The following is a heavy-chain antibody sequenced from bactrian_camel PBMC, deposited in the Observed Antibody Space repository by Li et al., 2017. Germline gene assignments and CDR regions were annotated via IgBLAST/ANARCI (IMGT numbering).Heavy chain of an antibody. CDR1: GFSFADSD. Sequence: QVQLVESGGGSVQAGGSLRLSCTASGFSFADSDMGWYRHAPGQECELVSTIMLTGKQYHADSVKGRFTISRDNAKNTVYAQMNSLKPEDTAVYYCVREEKEVVALMGFGYWGQGTQVTVS. D-gene: IGHD2*01. J-gene: IGHJ6*01. V-gene: IGHV3S60*01. CDR3: VREEKEVVALMGFGY. CDR2: IMLTGKQ.